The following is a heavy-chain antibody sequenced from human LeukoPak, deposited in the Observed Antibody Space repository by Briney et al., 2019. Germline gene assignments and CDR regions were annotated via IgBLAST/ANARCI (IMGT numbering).Heavy chain of an antibody. CDR3: ASPMTLVLRGLAGIDAFKI. Sequence: SETLSLTCTVSGDSINNYYWSWIRQPPGKGLEWIGYIFYSGGTKYNPSLKSRVAISIAMSKNQFSLNLNSVTAADTAVYYCASPMTLVLRGLAGIDAFKIWGQGTMVTVSS. D-gene: IGHD3-10*01. CDR2: IFYSGGT. J-gene: IGHJ3*02. V-gene: IGHV4-59*01. CDR1: GDSINNYY.